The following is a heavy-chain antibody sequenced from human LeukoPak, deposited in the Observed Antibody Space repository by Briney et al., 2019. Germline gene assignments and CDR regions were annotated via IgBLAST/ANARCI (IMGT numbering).Heavy chain of an antibody. CDR2: ISGTTGII. D-gene: IGHD3-3*01. CDR1: GFTFGSYS. CDR3: TTGDVLRFLEWSLDY. Sequence: PGGSLRLSCAASGFTFGSYSMNWVRQAPGKGLEWLSYISGTTGIIYYADSVKGRFTISRDDSKNTLYLQMNSLKTEDTAVYYCTTGDVLRFLEWSLDYWGQGTLVTVSS. J-gene: IGHJ4*02. V-gene: IGHV3-48*01.